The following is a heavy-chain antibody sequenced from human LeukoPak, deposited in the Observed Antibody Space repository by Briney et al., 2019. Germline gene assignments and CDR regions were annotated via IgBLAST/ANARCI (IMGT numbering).Heavy chain of an antibody. Sequence: ASVKVSCKTSGYTFTTYGILWVRQAPGQGLEWMGWISGYNGNTNFARKLQGRVTMTTDTSTSTAYMELSSLRSEDTAVYYCARVNGDYGYYMDVWGKGTTVTVSS. V-gene: IGHV1-18*01. D-gene: IGHD4-17*01. CDR3: ARVNGDYGYYMDV. CDR2: ISGYNGNT. J-gene: IGHJ6*03. CDR1: GYTFTTYG.